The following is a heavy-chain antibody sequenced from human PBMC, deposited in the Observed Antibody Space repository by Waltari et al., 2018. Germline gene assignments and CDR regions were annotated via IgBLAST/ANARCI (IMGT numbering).Heavy chain of an antibody. V-gene: IGHV3-21*01. D-gene: IGHD4-4*01. J-gene: IGHJ4*02. CDR3: ARDKRTVTTYFDY. CDR1: GLTFSSYS. Sequence: VQLVESGGGLVKPGGSLRLSCAASGLTFSSYSMNWVRQAPGKGLEWVSSISSSSYIYYADSVKGRFTISRDNAKNSLYLQMNSLRAEDTAVYYCARDKRTVTTYFDYWGQGTLVTVSS. CDR2: ISSSSYI.